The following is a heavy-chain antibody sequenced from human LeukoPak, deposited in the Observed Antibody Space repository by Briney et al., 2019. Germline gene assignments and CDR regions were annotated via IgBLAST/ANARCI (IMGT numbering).Heavy chain of an antibody. CDR2: ISYDGSNK. CDR3: ARRLPSGSYLHYYYYMDV. V-gene: IGHV3-30*01. J-gene: IGHJ6*03. D-gene: IGHD1-26*01. CDR1: GFTFNSYA. Sequence: PGGSLRLSCAASGFTFNSYAMHWVRQAPGKGLEWVAVISYDGSNKYYADSVKGRFTISRDNSKNTLYLQMNSLRAEDTAVYYCARRLPSGSYLHYYYYMDVWGKGTTVTVSS.